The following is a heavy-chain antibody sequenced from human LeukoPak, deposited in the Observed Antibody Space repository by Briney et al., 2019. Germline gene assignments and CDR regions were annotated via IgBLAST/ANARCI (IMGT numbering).Heavy chain of an antibody. J-gene: IGHJ4*02. D-gene: IGHD6-13*01. V-gene: IGHV5-51*01. CDR1: GYIFSSYW. Sequence: GESLKISCKDSGYIFSSYWIAWVRQMPGKGLEWMGIIYPGDSDIRYSPSFQGQVTISADKSISTAYLQWSSLKASDTAIYYCARRRGYTSSWYDYWGQGTLVTVSS. CDR2: IYPGDSDI. CDR3: ARRRGYTSSWYDY.